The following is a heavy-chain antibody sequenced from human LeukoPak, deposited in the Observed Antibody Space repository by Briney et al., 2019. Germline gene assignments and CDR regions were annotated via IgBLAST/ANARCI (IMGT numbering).Heavy chain of an antibody. CDR1: GGTLSSYA. CDR3: ARDLKVVPAAYDI. Sequence: SVKVSCKASGGTLSSYAISWVRQAPGQGLEWMGGIIPIFGTANYAQKFQGRVTITTDESTSTAYMELSSLRSEDTAVYYCARDLKVVPAAYDIWGQGTMVTVSS. J-gene: IGHJ3*02. V-gene: IGHV1-69*05. CDR2: IIPIFGTA. D-gene: IGHD2-2*01.